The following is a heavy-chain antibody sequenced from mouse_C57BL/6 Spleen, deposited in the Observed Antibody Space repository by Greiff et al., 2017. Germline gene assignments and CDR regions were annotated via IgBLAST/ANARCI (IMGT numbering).Heavy chain of an antibody. V-gene: IGHV1-42*01. CDR3: ARNWDVDY. CDR1: GYSFTGYD. J-gene: IGHJ2*01. D-gene: IGHD4-1*01. CDR2: INPSTGGT. Sequence: VQLQQSGPELVKPGASVKISCKASGYSFTGYDMNWVKQSPEKSLEWIGEINPSTGGTNYNQKFKAKATLTVDKSSSTAYMQLKSLTSEDSAVYYCARNWDVDYWGQGTTLTVSS.